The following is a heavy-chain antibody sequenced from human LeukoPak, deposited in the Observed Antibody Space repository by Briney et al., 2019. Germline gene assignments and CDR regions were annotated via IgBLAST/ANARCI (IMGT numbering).Heavy chain of an antibody. V-gene: IGHV1-69*06. CDR2: IIPIFGTA. Sequence: GASVKVSCKASGGTFSSYAISWVRQAPGQGLEWMGGIIPIFGTANYAQKFQGRVTITADKSTSSAYMELSSLRSEDTAVYYCARDASRDGSSWPPNWFDPWGQGTLVTVSS. J-gene: IGHJ5*02. D-gene: IGHD6-13*01. CDR1: GGTFSSYA. CDR3: ARDASRDGSSWPPNWFDP.